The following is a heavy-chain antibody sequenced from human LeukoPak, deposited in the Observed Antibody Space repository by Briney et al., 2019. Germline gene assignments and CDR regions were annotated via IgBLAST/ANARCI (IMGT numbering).Heavy chain of an antibody. CDR2: ITNSGDSK. J-gene: IGHJ3*02. D-gene: IGHD6-19*01. Sequence: GGSLRLSCAASGFTFSTYAMSWVRQAPGKGLEWVSGITNSGDSKYYADSMKGRFTISRDNSKNTLYLQMNSLRAEDTAVYYCAKLGQWLVYDAFHIWGQGAMVTVSS. CDR3: AKLGQWLVYDAFHI. CDR1: GFTFSTYA. V-gene: IGHV3-23*01.